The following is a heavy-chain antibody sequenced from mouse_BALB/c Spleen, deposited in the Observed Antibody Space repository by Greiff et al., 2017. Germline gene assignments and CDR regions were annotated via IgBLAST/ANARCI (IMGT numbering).Heavy chain of an antibody. J-gene: IGHJ1*01. CDR2: IRSKSNNYAT. Sequence: DVHLVESGGGLVQPKGSLKLSCAASGFTFNTYAMNWVRQAPGKGLEWVARIRSKSNNYATYYADSVKDRFTISRDDSQSMLYLQMNNLKTEDTAMYYCVRQRGGIDVWGAGTTVTVSS. V-gene: IGHV10-1*02. CDR1: GFTFNTYA. CDR3: VRQRGGIDV.